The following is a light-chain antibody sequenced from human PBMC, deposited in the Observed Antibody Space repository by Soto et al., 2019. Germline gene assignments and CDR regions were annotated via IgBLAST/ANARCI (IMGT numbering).Light chain of an antibody. J-gene: IGKJ4*01. CDR2: SAS. CDR3: QQLSRYPLT. Sequence: DIQLTQSPSFLSASVGDTVTITCRASQALSNYLAWYQQKPGKAPDLLIYSASTLQSGVPSRFSGSGSETEFSLTIRALRPEDFATYYCQQLSRYPLTFGGGTKVEIK. CDR1: QALSNY. V-gene: IGKV1-9*01.